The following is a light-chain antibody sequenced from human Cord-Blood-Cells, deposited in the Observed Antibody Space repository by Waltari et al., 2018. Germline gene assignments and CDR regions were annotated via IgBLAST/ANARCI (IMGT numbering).Light chain of an antibody. V-gene: IGLV2-23*02. CDR2: EVS. J-gene: IGLJ1*01. CDR3: CSYAGSSTLV. CDR1: SSDVGRYNL. Sequence: QSALTQPASVSGSPGQSITISCTGTSSDVGRYNLVSCYQQHPGKAPKLMIYEVSKRPSGVSNRFSGSKSGNTASLTISGLQAEDEADYYCCSYAGSSTLVFGTGTKVTVL.